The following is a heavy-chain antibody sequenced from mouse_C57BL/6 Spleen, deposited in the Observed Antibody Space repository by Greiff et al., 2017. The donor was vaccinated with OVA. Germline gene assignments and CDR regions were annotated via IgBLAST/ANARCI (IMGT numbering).Heavy chain of an antibody. Sequence: EVQRVESGGGLVQPGGSLKLSCAASGFTFSDYYMYWVRQTPEKRLEWVAYISNGGGSTYYPDTVKGRFTISRDNAKNTLYLQMSRLKSEDTAMYYCARHNNWDAMDYWGQGTSVTVSS. CDR1: GFTFSDYY. D-gene: IGHD4-1*01. CDR3: ARHNNWDAMDY. J-gene: IGHJ4*01. CDR2: ISNGGGST. V-gene: IGHV5-12*01.